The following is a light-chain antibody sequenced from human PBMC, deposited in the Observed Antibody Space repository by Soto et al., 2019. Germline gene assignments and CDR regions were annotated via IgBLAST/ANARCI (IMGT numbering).Light chain of an antibody. V-gene: IGKV3-11*01. CDR3: QHRMNWRWT. J-gene: IGKJ1*01. Sequence: EIVLTQSPATLSVSPGERATLSCLASLSISTHLAWYEQKPGQAPRLLIYGASTRATGIPARFSGSGSGTEFTLTISSLEPEDFAVYYCQHRMNWRWTFGQGTKVDIK. CDR1: LSISTH. CDR2: GAS.